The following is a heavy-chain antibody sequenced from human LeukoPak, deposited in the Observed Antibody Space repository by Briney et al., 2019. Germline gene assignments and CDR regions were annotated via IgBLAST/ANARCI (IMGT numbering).Heavy chain of an antibody. D-gene: IGHD4-23*01. CDR2: IYHSGST. CDR3: ARAPTTVVYFQH. CDR1: GGSISSSNW. Sequence: SETLSLTCAVSGGSISSSNWWSWVRQPPGKGLEWIGEIYHSGSTYYNPSLKSRVTISVDRSKNQFSLKLSSVTAADTAVYYCARAPTTVVYFQHWGQGTLVTVSS. J-gene: IGHJ1*01. V-gene: IGHV4-4*02.